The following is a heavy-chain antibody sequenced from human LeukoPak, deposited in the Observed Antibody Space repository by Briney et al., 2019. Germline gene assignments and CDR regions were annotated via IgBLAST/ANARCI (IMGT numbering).Heavy chain of an antibody. Sequence: GGSLRLSCATSGFTFSSSWMSWVRQAPGKGLEWVANIKQDGSEKYYVDSVKGRFTISRDNAKNSLYLQMNSLRAEDTAVYYCARVDYYDSSGYWDYWGQGTLVTVSS. D-gene: IGHD3-22*01. V-gene: IGHV3-7*04. CDR2: IKQDGSEK. J-gene: IGHJ4*02. CDR3: ARVDYYDSSGYWDY. CDR1: GFTFSSSW.